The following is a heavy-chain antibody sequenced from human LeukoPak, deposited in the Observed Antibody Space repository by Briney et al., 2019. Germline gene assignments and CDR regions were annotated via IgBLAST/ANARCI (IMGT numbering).Heavy chain of an antibody. V-gene: IGHV1-2*02. CDR3: ARDESSGWYEDAFDI. CDR2: INPNSGGT. CDR1: GYTFTGYY. Sequence: ASVKVSCKASGYTFTGYYMHWVRQAPGQGLEWMGWINPNSGGTNYAQKFQGRVTMTRDTSISTAYMELSRLRSDDTAVYYCARDESSGWYEDAFDIWGQGTLVTVSS. D-gene: IGHD6-19*01. J-gene: IGHJ3*02.